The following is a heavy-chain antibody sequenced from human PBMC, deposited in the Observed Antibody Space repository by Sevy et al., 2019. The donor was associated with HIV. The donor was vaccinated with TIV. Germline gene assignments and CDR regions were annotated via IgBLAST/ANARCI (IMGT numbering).Heavy chain of an antibody. CDR3: ARGDYDILTGYYNYFDY. J-gene: IGHJ4*02. CDR2: ISYDGSNK. D-gene: IGHD3-9*01. V-gene: IGHV3-30-3*01. Sequence: GGSLRLSCAASGFTFSSYAMHWVRQAPGKGLEWVAVISYDGSNKCYADSVKGRFTISRDNSKNTLYLQMNSLRAEDTAVYYCARGDYDILTGYYNYFDYWGQGTLVTVSS. CDR1: GFTFSSYA.